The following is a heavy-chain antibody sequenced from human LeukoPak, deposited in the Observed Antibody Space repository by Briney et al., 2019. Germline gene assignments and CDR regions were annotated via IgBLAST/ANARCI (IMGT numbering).Heavy chain of an antibody. J-gene: IGHJ4*02. V-gene: IGHV3-23*01. D-gene: IGHD3-10*01. CDR1: GFTFSSYA. Sequence: GGSLRLSYAASGFTFSSYAMSWVRQAPGKGLEWVSAISGSGSGTYYADSVRGRFTISRDNSKNTLYLQMNSLRAEDTAVYYCAKDLKEAHLFGFNCFDYWGQGTLVTVSS. CDR2: ISGSGSGT. CDR3: AKDLKEAHLFGFNCFDY.